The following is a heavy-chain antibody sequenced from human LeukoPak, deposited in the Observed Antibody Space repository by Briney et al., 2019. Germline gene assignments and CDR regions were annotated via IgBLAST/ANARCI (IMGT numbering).Heavy chain of an antibody. CDR3: ARKSLWFKYYDS. CDR2: TSYDGTNK. Sequence: PGGSLRLSCAASGFIFSGYWMNWVRQAPGKGLEWVAATSYDGTNKYYADSVKGRFTISRDNSKNTLYLEMNSLRAEDTAVYFCARKSLWFKYYDSWGQGMLVTVSS. D-gene: IGHD3-10*01. V-gene: IGHV3-30*03. CDR1: GFIFSGYW. J-gene: IGHJ4*02.